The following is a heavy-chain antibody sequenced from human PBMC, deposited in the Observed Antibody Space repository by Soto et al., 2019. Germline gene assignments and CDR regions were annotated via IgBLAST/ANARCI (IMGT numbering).Heavy chain of an antibody. V-gene: IGHV1-46*03. J-gene: IGHJ4*02. D-gene: IGHD4-17*01. CDR2: INPNGGST. Sequence: QVQLVQPGAEVKKPGASVKFSCKASGYIFTNFYIHWVRQAPGQGLEWIGIINPNGGSTNYAQNFQGRVPMTRDTSTSTVYMDLSSLRSEDTAVYYCTRGLAYGDYWGQGTLIPVSS. CDR1: GYIFTNFY. CDR3: TRGLAYGDY.